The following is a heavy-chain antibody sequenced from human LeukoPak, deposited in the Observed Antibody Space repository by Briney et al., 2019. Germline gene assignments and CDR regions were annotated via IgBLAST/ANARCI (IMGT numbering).Heavy chain of an antibody. CDR3: ARGGEGYPLPHYFDY. Sequence: SETLSLTCTVSNYSINNYYWNWIRQPPGKGLEWTGYVYYSGSTNYSPSLKSRVTISMDTSKNQFSLRLSSVTAADTAVYYCARGGEGYPLPHYFDYWGQGTLVTVSS. V-gene: IGHV4-59*01. CDR2: VYYSGST. J-gene: IGHJ4*02. D-gene: IGHD5-18*01. CDR1: NYSINNYY.